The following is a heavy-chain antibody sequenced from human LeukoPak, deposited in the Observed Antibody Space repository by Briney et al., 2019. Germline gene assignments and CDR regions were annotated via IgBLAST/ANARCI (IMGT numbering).Heavy chain of an antibody. CDR2: IYYSGST. D-gene: IGHD6-19*01. J-gene: IGHJ4*02. CDR1: GGSISSYY. Sequence: PSETLSLTCTVSGGSISSYYWSWIRQPPGKGLEWIGYIYYSGSTNYNPSLKSRATISVDTSKNQFSLKLSSVTAAGTAVYYCARFHSSGLNYWGQGTLVTVSS. V-gene: IGHV4-59*08. CDR3: ARFHSSGLNY.